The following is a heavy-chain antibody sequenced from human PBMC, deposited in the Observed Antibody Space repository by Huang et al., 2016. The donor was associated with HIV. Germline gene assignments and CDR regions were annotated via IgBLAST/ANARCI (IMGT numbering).Heavy chain of an antibody. CDR2: MNPKSGNT. D-gene: IGHD3-22*01. CDR3: ARARGFLYDSTGYYSRYYFDS. Sequence: QVQLVQSGAEVKKPGASVKVYCKASGFNFNNYDFNWVRQASGQGLEWMGGMNPKSGNTGNAQKFQGRVTITMNTAITTAYRELRILRSEDTAVYYCARARGFLYDSTGYYSRYYFDSWGQGTLVTISS. J-gene: IGHJ4*02. V-gene: IGHV1-8*03. CDR1: GFNFNNYD.